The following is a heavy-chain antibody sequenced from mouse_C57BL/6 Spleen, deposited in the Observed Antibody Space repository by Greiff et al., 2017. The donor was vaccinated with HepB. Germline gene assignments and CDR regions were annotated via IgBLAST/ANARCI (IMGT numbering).Heavy chain of an antibody. V-gene: IGHV1-69*02. J-gene: IGHJ3*01. CDR1: GYTFTSYW. CDR3: ARERGFAY. CDR2: INPNYGTT. Sequence: VQLQQPGAELVKPGASVKLSCKASGYTFTSYWMHWVKQRPGRGLEWIGVINPNYGTTSYNQKFKGKATLTVDQSSSTAYMQLNSLTSEDSAVYYCARERGFAYWGQGTLVTVSA.